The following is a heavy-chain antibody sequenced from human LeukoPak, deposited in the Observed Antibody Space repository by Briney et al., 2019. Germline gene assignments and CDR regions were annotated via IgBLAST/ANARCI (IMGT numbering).Heavy chain of an antibody. CDR3: ASAAVATVTSNFDF. J-gene: IGHJ4*02. Sequence: SETLSLTCAVSGGSINSGDYYWSWIRQPPGKGLEWIGYIYYSGTTYYNPSLKSRVTISVDRSKNQFSLNLSSVTVADTAVYYCASAAVATVTSNFDFWGQGTLVTVSS. D-gene: IGHD4-11*01. CDR2: IYYSGTT. V-gene: IGHV4-30-4*01. CDR1: GGSINSGDYY.